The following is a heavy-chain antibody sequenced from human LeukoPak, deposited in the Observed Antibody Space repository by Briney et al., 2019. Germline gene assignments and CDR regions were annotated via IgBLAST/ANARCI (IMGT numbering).Heavy chain of an antibody. J-gene: IGHJ4*02. Sequence: SVKGRFTISRDNAKSSLYLQMNSLRPEDTAVYYCARITNRDYFDRWGQGTLVTVSS. CDR3: ARITNRDYFDR. D-gene: IGHD1-14*01. V-gene: IGHV3-21*01.